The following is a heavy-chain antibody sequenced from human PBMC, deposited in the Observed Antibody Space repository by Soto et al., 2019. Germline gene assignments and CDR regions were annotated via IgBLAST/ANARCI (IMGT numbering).Heavy chain of an antibody. CDR2: ISGGTNST. CDR1: GFTFSNYA. J-gene: IGHJ4*02. V-gene: IGHV3-23*01. Sequence: EVRLLESGGGLVQPGGSLRLSCAASGFTFSNYAMSWVRQAPGKGLEWVSSISGGTNSTYYADSVKGRFAISRDNSKNTLFLQMNGLSAEDTAVYYCAKDWKDSGDYRPPFDYWGPGTLVTVSS. D-gene: IGHD4-17*01. CDR3: AKDWKDSGDYRPPFDY.